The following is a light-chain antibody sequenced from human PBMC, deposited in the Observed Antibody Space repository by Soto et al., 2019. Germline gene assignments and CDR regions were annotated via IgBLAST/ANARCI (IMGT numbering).Light chain of an antibody. CDR1: SSDVGSYNL. V-gene: IGLV2-23*01. Sequence: QSVLTQPASVSGSHGQSITLSCTGTSSDVGSYNLVSWYQQHPGKAPKLMIYEGSKRPSGVSNRFSGSKSGNTASLTISGLQAEDQADYYCCSYAGSSTYVFXTGTKLTVL. CDR3: CSYAGSSTYV. J-gene: IGLJ1*01. CDR2: EGS.